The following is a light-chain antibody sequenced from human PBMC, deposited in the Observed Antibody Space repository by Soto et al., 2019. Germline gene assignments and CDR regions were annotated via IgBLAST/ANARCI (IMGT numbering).Light chain of an antibody. CDR3: QQSYSTLPT. CDR1: QSISSY. V-gene: IGKV1-39*01. Sequence: DIQMTQSPSSLSASVGDRVTITCRASQSISSYLNWYQQKPGKAPKLLIYAASSLQSGVPSRFSGSGSGTDFTITISSVQPEDFTTYYCQQSYSTLPTFGQGTKVEIK. CDR2: AAS. J-gene: IGKJ1*01.